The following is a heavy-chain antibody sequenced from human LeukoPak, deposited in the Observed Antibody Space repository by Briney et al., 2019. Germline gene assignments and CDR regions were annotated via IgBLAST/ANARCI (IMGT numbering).Heavy chain of an antibody. J-gene: IGHJ4*02. CDR2: ISGSAGTT. CDR3: AKDSRYSSHYYFDF. V-gene: IGHV3-23*01. D-gene: IGHD6-13*01. CDR1: GFAFSNYA. Sequence: GGSLRLSCVASGFAFSNYAMSWVRQGPGKGLEWVSGISGSAGTTNDADSVKGRFTISRDNSKSTLYLQMDRLRAEDTAVYYCAKDSRYSSHYYFDFWGLGTLVTVSS.